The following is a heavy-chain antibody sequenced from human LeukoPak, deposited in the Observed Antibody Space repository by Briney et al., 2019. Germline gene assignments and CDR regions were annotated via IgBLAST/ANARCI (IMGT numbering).Heavy chain of an antibody. CDR3: ARGSCSGGSCALYNYYHYMDV. D-gene: IGHD2-15*01. CDR1: GGSFSAYY. CDR2: INLSGST. V-gene: IGHV4-34*04. J-gene: IGHJ6*03. Sequence: PSETLSLTCAVYGGSFSAYYWSWIWQPPRKGLGWVGEINLSGSTNNNPSLTSRATISVDTSKKQFSLKLSSLTAADTAVYYSARGSCSGGSCALYNYYHYMDVWGKGTTVTVSS.